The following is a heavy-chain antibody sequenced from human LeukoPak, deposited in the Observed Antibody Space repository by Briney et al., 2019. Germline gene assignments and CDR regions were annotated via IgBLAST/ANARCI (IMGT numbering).Heavy chain of an antibody. D-gene: IGHD2-15*01. J-gene: IGHJ4*02. CDR2: IRNKASGGTT. CDR1: GFTFNDYY. Sequence: SLRLSCAASGFTFNDYYMTWFRQAPGKGLEWVSFIRNKASGGTTEHAASARGRFTTSRDDSKSIAYLQMNSLKTEDTALYYCTRDRIMTDFWGQGTLVTVSS. V-gene: IGHV3-49*03. CDR3: TRDRIMTDF.